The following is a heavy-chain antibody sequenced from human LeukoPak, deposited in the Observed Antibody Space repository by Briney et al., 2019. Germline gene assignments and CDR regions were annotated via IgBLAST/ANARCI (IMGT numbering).Heavy chain of an antibody. V-gene: IGHV1-69*05. J-gene: IGHJ4*02. D-gene: IGHD6-19*01. CDR1: GGTFSSYA. CDR3: ARDPSSGWYPHFDY. Sequence: SVKVSCKASGGTFSSYAISWVRQAPGQGLEWMGRIIPIFGTANYAQKFQGRVTITTDESTSTAYMELSRLRSDDTAVYYCARDPSSGWYPHFDYWGQGTLVTVSS. CDR2: IIPIFGTA.